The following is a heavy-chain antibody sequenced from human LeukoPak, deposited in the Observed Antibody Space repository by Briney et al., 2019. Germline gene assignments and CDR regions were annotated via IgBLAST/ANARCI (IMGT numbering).Heavy chain of an antibody. D-gene: IGHD3-3*01. Sequence: ASVKVSCKASGDTFNRHGINCVRQAPGQGLKWMRRNNVYNGDTNYERTVQGRVTLTRDASTSTAYMELRNLRSDDTAVYFCARANMVFGVDIEQNWFDLWGQGTRVIVSS. CDR1: GDTFNRHG. V-gene: IGHV1-18*01. CDR3: ARANMVFGVDIEQNWFDL. J-gene: IGHJ5*02. CDR2: NNVYNGDT.